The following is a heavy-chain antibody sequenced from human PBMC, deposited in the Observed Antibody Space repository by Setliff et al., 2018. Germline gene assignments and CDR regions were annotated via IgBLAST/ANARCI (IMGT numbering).Heavy chain of an antibody. CDR3: ARMSGFLYMDV. CDR2: IYTSWST. V-gene: IGHV4-4*07. Sequence: PSETLSLTCNVSGASVSSHYWDWIRQPAGKGLEWIGHIYTSWSTIYNPSLKSRLTISLDTSKNQFSLNLSSVTAADTAVYYCARMSGFLYMDVWGKGTTVTVSS. J-gene: IGHJ6*03. CDR1: GASVSSHY. D-gene: IGHD3-3*01.